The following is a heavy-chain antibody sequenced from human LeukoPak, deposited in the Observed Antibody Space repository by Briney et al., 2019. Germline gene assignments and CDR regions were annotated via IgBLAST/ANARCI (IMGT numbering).Heavy chain of an antibody. D-gene: IGHD3-9*01. V-gene: IGHV4-59*08. J-gene: IGHJ3*02. Sequence: SETLSLTRTVSGGSLSSYYWSWIRQPAGKGLEWIGYISYSGSTHYNPSLTSRVTISIDTSKNQFSLKLRSVTAADTAIYYWARQGYDILTGYIDAFDIWGQGTMVTVSS. CDR3: ARQGYDILTGYIDAFDI. CDR2: ISYSGST. CDR1: GGSLSSYY.